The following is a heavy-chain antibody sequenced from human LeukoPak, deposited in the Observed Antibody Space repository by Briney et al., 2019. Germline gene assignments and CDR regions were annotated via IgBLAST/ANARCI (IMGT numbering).Heavy chain of an antibody. V-gene: IGHV4-38-2*01. CDR3: ARGGFCSGPTCYSLWF. Sequence: SETLSLTCGVSGPSISSGNYWGWIRQPPGQGLEWIGTIYHSGNTYYNPSLKSRVTLSVDTSKNRFSLNLNSVTAADTAVYFCARGGFCSGPTCYSLWFWGPGTLVTVSS. J-gene: IGHJ4*02. D-gene: IGHD2-15*01. CDR1: GPSISSGNY. CDR2: IYHSGNT.